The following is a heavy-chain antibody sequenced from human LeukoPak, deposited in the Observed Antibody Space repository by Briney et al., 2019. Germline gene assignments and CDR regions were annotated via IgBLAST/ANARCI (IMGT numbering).Heavy chain of an antibody. V-gene: IGHV3-30*18. CDR1: GFTFSSYG. D-gene: IGHD6-19*01. CDR2: ISYDGSNK. Sequence: GGSLRLSCAASGFTFSSYGMHWVRQAPGKGLEWVAGISYDGSNKYYADSVKGRFTISRDNSKNTLYLQMNSLRAEDTAVYYCAKDRGSSGWYSGYWGQGTLVTVSS. J-gene: IGHJ4*02. CDR3: AKDRGSSGWYSGY.